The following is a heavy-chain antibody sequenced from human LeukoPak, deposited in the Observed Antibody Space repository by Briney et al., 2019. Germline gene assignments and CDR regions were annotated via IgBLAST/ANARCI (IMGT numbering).Heavy chain of an antibody. J-gene: IGHJ6*02. CDR2: IYYSGST. CDR3: ARGAGNYYFYGMDV. V-gene: IGHV4-59*01. Sequence: SETLSLTCTVSGGSISSYYWSWIRQPPGKGLEWIGHIYYSGSTNYNPSLKSRVTVSVDTSKNQFSLKLSSVTAADTAVYYCARGAGNYYFYGMDVWGQGTTVTVSS. CDR1: GGSISSYY.